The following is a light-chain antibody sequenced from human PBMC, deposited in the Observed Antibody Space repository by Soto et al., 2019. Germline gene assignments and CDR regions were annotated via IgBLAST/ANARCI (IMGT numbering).Light chain of an antibody. J-gene: IGKJ3*01. V-gene: IGKV1-27*01. CDR2: AAS. CDR1: QGIRNY. CDR3: QKYSSVPV. Sequence: DIQMTQSPTSLSASVGDRVTITCRASQGIRNYVAWYQQIPGKAPKLLIYAASTLQSGVPSRFSGSGSGTDFTLTINGLPPEDVETYSCQKYSSVPVFGPGTKVEIK.